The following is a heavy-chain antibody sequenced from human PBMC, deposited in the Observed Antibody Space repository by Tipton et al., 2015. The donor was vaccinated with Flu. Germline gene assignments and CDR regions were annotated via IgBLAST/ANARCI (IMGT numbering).Heavy chain of an antibody. J-gene: IGHJ6*04. CDR1: GGSISSSSYY. D-gene: IGHD3-10*01. CDR3: ARDRLLWFGDRYGMDV. V-gene: IGHV4-39*07. CDR2: IYYSGST. Sequence: GLVKPSETLSLTCTVSGGSISSSSYYWGWIRQPPGKGLEWIGSIYYSGSTYYNPSLKSRVTISVDTSKNQFSLKLSSVTAADTAVYYCARDRLLWFGDRYGMDVWGKGTTVTVSS.